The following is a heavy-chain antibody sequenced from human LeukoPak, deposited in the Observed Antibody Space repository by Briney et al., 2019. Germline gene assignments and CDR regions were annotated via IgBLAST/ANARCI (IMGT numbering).Heavy chain of an antibody. J-gene: IGHJ4*02. CDR3: AVTSSRGLDYFDY. CDR2: ISYDGSNK. Sequence: GGSLRLSCAASGFTFSRDWMHWVRQAPGKGLEWVAVISYDGSNKYYADSVKGRFTISRDNSKNTLYLQMNSLRAEDTAVYYCAVTSSRGLDYFDYWGQGTLVTVSS. CDR1: GFTFSRDW. D-gene: IGHD2-2*01. V-gene: IGHV3-30*03.